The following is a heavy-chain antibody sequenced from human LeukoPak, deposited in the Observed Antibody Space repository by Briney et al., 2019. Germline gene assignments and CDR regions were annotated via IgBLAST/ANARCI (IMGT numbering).Heavy chain of an antibody. Sequence: PGGSLRLSCAVSGITLSNYGMSWVRRAPGKGLEWVAGISDSGITTNYADSVKGRFTISRDNPKNTLYLQMNSLRAEDTAVYFCAKRGVVIRVILVGFHKEAYYFDSWGQGALVTVSS. CDR1: GITLSNYG. J-gene: IGHJ4*02. CDR2: ISDSGITT. D-gene: IGHD3-22*01. V-gene: IGHV3-23*01. CDR3: AKRGVVIRVILVGFHKEAYYFDS.